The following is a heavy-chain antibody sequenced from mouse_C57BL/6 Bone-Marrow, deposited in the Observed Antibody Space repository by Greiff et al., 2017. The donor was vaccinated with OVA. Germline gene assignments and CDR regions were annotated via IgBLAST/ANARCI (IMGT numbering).Heavy chain of an antibody. CDR3: ARTAVVAKGAMDY. CDR1: GYTFTSYW. CDR2: IDPSDSET. Sequence: VQLQQPGAELVRPGSSVKLSCKASGYTFTSYWMHWVKQRPIQGLEWISNIDPSDSETHYNQKFKDKATLTVDKSSSTAYMQLSSLTSEDSAVYYCARTAVVAKGAMDYWGQGTSVTVSS. J-gene: IGHJ4*01. D-gene: IGHD1-1*01. V-gene: IGHV1-52*01.